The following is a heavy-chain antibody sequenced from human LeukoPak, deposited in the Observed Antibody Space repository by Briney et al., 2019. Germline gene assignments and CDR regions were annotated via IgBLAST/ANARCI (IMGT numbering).Heavy chain of an antibody. V-gene: IGHV5-51*01. J-gene: IGHJ3*02. D-gene: IGHD2-2*01. Sequence: GESLKISCKGSGYSFTSYWLGWVRQMPGKGLEWMGIIYPGDSDTRYRPSFQGQVTISADKSISTAYLQWSSLKASDTAMYYCARLYNGRYGSTSLDAFDIWGQGTMVTVSS. CDR1: GYSFTSYW. CDR3: ARLYNGRYGSTSLDAFDI. CDR2: IYPGDSDT.